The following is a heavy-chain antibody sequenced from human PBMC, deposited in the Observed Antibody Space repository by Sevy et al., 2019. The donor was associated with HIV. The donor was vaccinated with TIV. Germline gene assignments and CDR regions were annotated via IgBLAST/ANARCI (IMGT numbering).Heavy chain of an antibody. Sequence: ASVTVSCKVSGYSLTQLSMHWVRQAPGKGLEWMGSFDPEDDKRIYAQKFQGRVTMTEDTSTDTAYMELSSLRSEDTAVYYCATTKDYYENSGDPFDYWGQGTLVTVSS. V-gene: IGHV1-24*01. J-gene: IGHJ4*02. CDR2: FDPEDDKR. D-gene: IGHD3-22*01. CDR1: GYSLTQLS. CDR3: ATTKDYYENSGDPFDY.